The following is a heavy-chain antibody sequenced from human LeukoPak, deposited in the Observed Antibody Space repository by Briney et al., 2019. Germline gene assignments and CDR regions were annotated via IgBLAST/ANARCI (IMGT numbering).Heavy chain of an antibody. CDR2: ISGSGGST. CDR1: GFTFSSYA. Sequence: PGGSLRLSCAASGFTFSSYAMSWVRQAPGKGLEWVSAISGSGGSTYYADSVKGRFTISRDNSKNTLYLQMNSLRAEDTAVYYCAKDLDIVVVPAAIEPIDYWGQGTLVTVSP. V-gene: IGHV3-23*01. D-gene: IGHD2-2*01. J-gene: IGHJ4*02. CDR3: AKDLDIVVVPAAIEPIDY.